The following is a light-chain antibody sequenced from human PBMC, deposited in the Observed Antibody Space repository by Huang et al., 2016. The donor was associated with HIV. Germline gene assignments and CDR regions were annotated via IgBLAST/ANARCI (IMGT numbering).Light chain of an antibody. CDR1: QSISNN. CDR3: QQYNNWPPEET. Sequence: EIVMTQSPATLSVSPGERATLSCRASQSISNNLAWYQQQSGQAPRLLIYGASTRATGIPARFSGSGSGTDFTRTISSLQSGDFAVYYCQQYNNWPPEETFGPGTKVDIK. J-gene: IGKJ3*01. CDR2: GAS. V-gene: IGKV3-15*01.